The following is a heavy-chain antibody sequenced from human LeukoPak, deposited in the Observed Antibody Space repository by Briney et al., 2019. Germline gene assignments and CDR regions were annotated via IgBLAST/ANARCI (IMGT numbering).Heavy chain of an antibody. V-gene: IGHV4-4*02. CDR1: GGSISSSDW. CDR3: ARLTMVRGVYGY. CDR2: IYHSGST. Sequence: SETLSLTCAVSGGSISSSDWWSWVRQPPGKGLEWIGEIYHSGSTNYNPSLKSRVTISVDTSKNQFSLKLSSVTAADTAVYYCARLTMVRGVYGYWGQGTLVTVSS. D-gene: IGHD3-10*01. J-gene: IGHJ4*02.